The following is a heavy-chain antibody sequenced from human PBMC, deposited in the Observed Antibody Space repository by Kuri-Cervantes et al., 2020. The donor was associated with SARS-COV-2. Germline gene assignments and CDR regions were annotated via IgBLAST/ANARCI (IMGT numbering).Heavy chain of an antibody. CDR3: ARDLKTSRETDY. J-gene: IGHJ4*02. CDR2: ISSSSYI. D-gene: IGHD3-10*01. Sequence: GGSLRLSCAASGFTFSSYSMSWVRQAPGKGLEWVSSISSSSYIYYADSVKGRFTVSRDNAKNSLYLQMNSLRAEDTAMYYCARDLKTSRETDYWGQGTLVTVSS. CDR1: GFTFSSYS. V-gene: IGHV3-21*01.